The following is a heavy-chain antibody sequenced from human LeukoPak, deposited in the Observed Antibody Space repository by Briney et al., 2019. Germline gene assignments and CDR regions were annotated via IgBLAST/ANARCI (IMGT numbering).Heavy chain of an antibody. V-gene: IGHV3-23*01. D-gene: IGHD5-12*01. CDR1: GFTFSSYA. CDR3: AKPLSGYDERGTFDY. CDR2: ISGSGGST. Sequence: GGSLRLSCAASGFTFSSYAMSWVRQAPGKGLEWVSAISGSGGSTYYADSVKGRFTISRDNSKNTLYLQMNSLRAEDTAVYYCAKPLSGYDERGTFDYWGQGTLVTVSS. J-gene: IGHJ4*02.